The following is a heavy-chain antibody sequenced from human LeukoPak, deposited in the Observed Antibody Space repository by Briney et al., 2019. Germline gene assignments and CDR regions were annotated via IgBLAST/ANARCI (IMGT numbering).Heavy chain of an antibody. CDR3: ARKQQLAPVDEIFDY. Sequence: SETLSLTCTVSGDSITSYYWSWIRQSAEKGLEWIGRIYTTGTTNYNPSLKSRVTISVDTSKNQFSLKLSSVTAADTAVYYCARKQQLAPVDEIFDYWGQGTLVTVSS. CDR2: IYTTGTT. CDR1: GDSITSYY. D-gene: IGHD6-13*01. V-gene: IGHV4-4*07. J-gene: IGHJ4*02.